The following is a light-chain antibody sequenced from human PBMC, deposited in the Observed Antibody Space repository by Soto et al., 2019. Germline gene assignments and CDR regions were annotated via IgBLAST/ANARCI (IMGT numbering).Light chain of an antibody. CDR2: AAS. CDR1: QAISDS. CDR3: QQFKSYPYT. V-gene: IGKV1-9*01. Sequence: IQLTQSPSSLSASVGDRVTITCRASQAISDSLVWYQQNPGQAPKLLIYAASTLQSGVPSRFSGSGAGTDFTLSISSLHPADFATYYCQQFKSYPYTFGQGTKLEI. J-gene: IGKJ2*01.